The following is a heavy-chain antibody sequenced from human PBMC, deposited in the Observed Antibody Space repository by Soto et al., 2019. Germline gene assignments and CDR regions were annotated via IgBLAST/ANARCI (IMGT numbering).Heavy chain of an antibody. J-gene: IGHJ3*01. Sequence: GASVKVSCKASGATFSSYAISWVRQAPGQGLEWMGGIIPIFGTANYAQKFQGRVTITADESTSTAYMELSSLRSEDTAVYYCARDYDFWSGGIRDAFDLWGQGTMVTVSS. CDR1: GATFSSYA. D-gene: IGHD3-3*01. CDR3: ARDYDFWSGGIRDAFDL. CDR2: IIPIFGTA. V-gene: IGHV1-69*13.